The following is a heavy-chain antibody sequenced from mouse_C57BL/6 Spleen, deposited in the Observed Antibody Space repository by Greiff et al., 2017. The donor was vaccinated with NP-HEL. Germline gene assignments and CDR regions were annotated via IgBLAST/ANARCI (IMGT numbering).Heavy chain of an antibody. V-gene: IGHV1-55*01. J-gene: IGHJ2*01. D-gene: IGHD2-5*01. CDR1: GYTFTSYW. CDR2: IYPGSGST. CDR3: ARRAYYRNSLDY. Sequence: QVQLQQPGAELVKPGASVKMSCKASGYTFTSYWITWVKQRPGQGLEWIGDIYPGSGSTNYNEKFKSKATLTVDTSSSTAYMQLSSLTSEDSAVYYCARRAYYRNSLDYWGQGTTLTVSS.